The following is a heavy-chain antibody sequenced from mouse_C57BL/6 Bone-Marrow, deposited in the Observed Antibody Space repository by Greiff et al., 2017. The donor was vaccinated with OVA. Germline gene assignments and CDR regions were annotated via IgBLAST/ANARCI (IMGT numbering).Heavy chain of an antibody. CDR1: GFTFSSYA. Sequence: EVKVVESGEGLVKPGGSLKLSCAASGFTFSSYAMSWVRQTPEKRLEWVAYISSGGDYIYYADTVKGRFTISRDNARNTLYLQMSSLKSEDTAMYYCTRAPSYDYDDGYYAMDDWGQGTSVTVSS. D-gene: IGHD2-4*01. CDR2: ISSGGDYI. CDR3: TRAPSYDYDDGYYAMDD. J-gene: IGHJ4*01. V-gene: IGHV5-9-1*02.